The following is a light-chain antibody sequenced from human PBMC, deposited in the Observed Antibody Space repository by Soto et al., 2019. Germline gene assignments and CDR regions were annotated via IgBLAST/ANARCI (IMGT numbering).Light chain of an antibody. CDR1: QDISNY. J-gene: IGKJ2*01. V-gene: IGKV1-33*01. Sequence: DIQMTQSPSSLAASVGDRATITCQASQDISNYLNWYQQKPGKAPKLLIYDASNLEKGVHSRFSGRGSGTDFTFTISNRQPEDLATYSCQQDDNLPRTFGQGTKRVIK. CDR3: QQDDNLPRT. CDR2: DAS.